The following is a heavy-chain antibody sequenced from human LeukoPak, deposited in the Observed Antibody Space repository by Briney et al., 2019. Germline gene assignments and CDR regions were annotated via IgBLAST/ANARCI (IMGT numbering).Heavy chain of an antibody. J-gene: IGHJ6*03. D-gene: IGHD6-13*01. CDR1: GYTFTGYY. CDR3: ARVLAGSSSPMDV. V-gene: IGHV1-2*06. Sequence: ASVKVSCKASGYTFTGYYMHWVRQAPGQGLGWMGRINPNSGGTNYAQKFQGRVTMTRDTSISTAYMELSRLRSDDTAVYYCARVLAGSSSPMDVWGKGTTVTVSS. CDR2: INPNSGGT.